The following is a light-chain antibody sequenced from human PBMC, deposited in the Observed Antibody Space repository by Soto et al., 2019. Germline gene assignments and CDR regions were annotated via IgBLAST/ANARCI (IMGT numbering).Light chain of an antibody. CDR3: QRQGT. Sequence: EIVLTQSPGTLSLSPGERATLSSRASEFLSSSYLVWYQQKPGQAPRLLIYAASRRSTGIPDRFSGSGSATEYTLTINTLEPEDFAVYYCQRQGTFGQGTKLEIK. V-gene: IGKV3-20*01. J-gene: IGKJ2*01. CDR2: AAS. CDR1: EFLSSSY.